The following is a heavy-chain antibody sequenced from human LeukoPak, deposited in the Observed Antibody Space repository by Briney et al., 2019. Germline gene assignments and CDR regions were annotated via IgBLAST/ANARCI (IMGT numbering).Heavy chain of an antibody. CDR2: IIPIFGTA. Sequence: GASVKVSCKASGGTFSSYAISWVRQAPGQGLEWMGRIIPIFGTANYAQKFQGRVTITTDESTSTAYMGLSSLRSEDTAVYYCARDHLDPNWFDPWGQGTLVTVSS. V-gene: IGHV1-69*05. CDR1: GGTFSSYA. CDR3: ARDHLDPNWFDP. J-gene: IGHJ5*02. D-gene: IGHD1-1*01.